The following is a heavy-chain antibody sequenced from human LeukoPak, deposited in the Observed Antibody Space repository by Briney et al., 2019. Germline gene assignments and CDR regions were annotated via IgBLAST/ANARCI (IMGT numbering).Heavy chain of an antibody. V-gene: IGHV1-69*11. J-gene: IGHJ4*02. D-gene: IGHD6-19*01. CDR3: ARDRDGRGGWDY. Sequence: SVKVSCKASGGTFSSYAITWVRQAPGQGLGWMGRIIPILGTANYAQKFQGRVTITADESTSTAYMELSSLRSEDTAVYYCARDRDGRGGWDYWGQGTLVTVSS. CDR1: GGTFSSYA. CDR2: IIPILGTA.